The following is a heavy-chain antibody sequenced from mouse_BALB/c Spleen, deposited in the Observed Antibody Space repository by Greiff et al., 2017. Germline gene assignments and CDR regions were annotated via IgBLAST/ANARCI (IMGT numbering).Heavy chain of an antibody. CDR2: IYPGNVNT. J-gene: IGHJ4*01. Sequence: QVQLQQSGPELVKPGASVRISCKASGYTFTSYYIHWVKQRPGQGLEWIGWIYPGNVNTKYNEKFKGKATLTADKSSSTAYMQLSSLTSEDSAVYFCARGRSIAMDYWGQGTSVTVSS. CDR3: ARGRSIAMDY. CDR1: GYTFTSYY. V-gene: IGHV1S56*01.